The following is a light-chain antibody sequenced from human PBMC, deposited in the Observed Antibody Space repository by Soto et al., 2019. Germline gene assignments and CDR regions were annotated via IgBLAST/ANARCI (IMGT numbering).Light chain of an antibody. CDR1: STDVGSYIY. V-gene: IGLV2-14*01. CDR2: EVS. J-gene: IGLJ1*01. CDR3: NSYTSISTQV. Sequence: QSVLTQPASVSGSPGQSITISCTGTSTDVGSYIYVFWYQQHPGKAPKLMIYEVSNRPSGVSNRFSGSKSGNTASLTISGLQAEDEADYYCNSYTSISTQVFGTGTKVTVL.